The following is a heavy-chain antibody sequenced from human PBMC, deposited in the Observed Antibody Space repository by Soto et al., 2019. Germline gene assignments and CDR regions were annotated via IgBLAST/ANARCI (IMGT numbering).Heavy chain of an antibody. CDR1: GFTFSSYA. CDR3: AKAHYYGSGSLGY. CDR2: ICGSGGST. D-gene: IGHD3-10*01. Sequence: GGSLRLSCAASGFTFSSYAMSWVRQAPGKGLEWVSAICGSGGSTYYADSVKGRFTISRDNSKNTLYLQMNSLRAEDTAVYYCAKAHYYGSGSLGYWGQGTLVTVSS. V-gene: IGHV3-23*01. J-gene: IGHJ4*02.